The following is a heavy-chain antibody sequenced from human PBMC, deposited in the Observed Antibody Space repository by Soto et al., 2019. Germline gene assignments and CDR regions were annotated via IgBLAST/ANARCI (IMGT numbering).Heavy chain of an antibody. D-gene: IGHD2-15*01. CDR2: INYSGST. J-gene: IGHJ4*02. CDR3: ARGRGVVVVAATDFDY. Sequence: SETLSLTCTVSGGSISSYYWSWIRQPPGKGLEWIGDINYSGSTNYNPSLKSRVTISVDTSKNQFSLKLSSVTAADTAVYYCARGRGVVVVAATDFDYWGQGTLVTVSS. CDR1: GGSISSYY. V-gene: IGHV4-59*12.